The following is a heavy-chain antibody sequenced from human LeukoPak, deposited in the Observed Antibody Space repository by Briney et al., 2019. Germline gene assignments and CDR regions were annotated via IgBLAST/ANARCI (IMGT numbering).Heavy chain of an antibody. V-gene: IGHV3-53*01. Sequence: GGSLRLSCAASGFTVSSNYMSWVRQAPGKGLEWVSVIYSGGSTYYADSVKGRFTISRDNSKNTLYLQMNSLRAEDTAVYYCARVHYDILTGYYFDYWGQGTLVIVSS. J-gene: IGHJ4*02. D-gene: IGHD3-9*01. CDR1: GFTVSSNY. CDR2: IYSGGST. CDR3: ARVHYDILTGYYFDY.